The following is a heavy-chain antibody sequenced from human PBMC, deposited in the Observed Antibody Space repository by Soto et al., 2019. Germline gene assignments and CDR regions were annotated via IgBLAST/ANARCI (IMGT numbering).Heavy chain of an antibody. V-gene: IGHV1-69*12. CDR1: GGTFSSYA. Sequence: QVQLVQSGAEVKKPGSSVKVSCKASGGTFSSYAISWVRQAPGQGLEWMGGIIPIFGTANYAQKFQGRVTITADESTSXXYMELSSRRSEDTAVYYCAREGEGTDRSGYYYFQPWGQGTLVTVSS. J-gene: IGHJ1*01. CDR3: AREGEGTDRSGYYYFQP. D-gene: IGHD3-22*01. CDR2: IIPIFGTA.